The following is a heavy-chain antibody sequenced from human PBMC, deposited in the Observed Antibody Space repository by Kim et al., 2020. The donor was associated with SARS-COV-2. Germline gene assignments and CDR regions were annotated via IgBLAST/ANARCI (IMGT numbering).Heavy chain of an antibody. CDR3: ARVLYSEYQLLLATYYYYMDV. CDR2: IYYSGST. J-gene: IGHJ6*03. D-gene: IGHD2-2*01. CDR1: GGSMSSYY. Sequence: SETLSLTCTVSGGSMSSYYWSWIRQPPGKGLEWIGYIYYSGSTNYNPSLKSRVTISVDTSKNQFSLKLSSVTTADTAVYYCARVLYSEYQLLLATYYYYMDVWGKGTTVTVSS. V-gene: IGHV4-59*01.